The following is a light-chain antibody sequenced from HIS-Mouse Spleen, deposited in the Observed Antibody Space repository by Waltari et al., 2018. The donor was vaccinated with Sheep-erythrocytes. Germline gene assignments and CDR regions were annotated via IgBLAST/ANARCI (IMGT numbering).Light chain of an antibody. CDR1: SSDVGGYNY. CDR3: CSYAGSSTPWV. V-gene: IGLV2-11*01. Sequence: QSALTQPRSVSGSPGQSVTISCTGTSSDVGGYNYVSWYQQHPGKAPKLMFYDVSKRPSGVPDRFSGSKSGNTASLTISGLQAEDEADYYCCSYAGSSTPWVFGGGTKLTVL. J-gene: IGLJ3*02. CDR2: DVS.